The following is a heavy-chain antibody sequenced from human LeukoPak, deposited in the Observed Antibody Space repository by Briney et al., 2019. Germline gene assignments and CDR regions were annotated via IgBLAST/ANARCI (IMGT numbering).Heavy chain of an antibody. D-gene: IGHD3-10*01. V-gene: IGHV3-21*01. CDR3: ARGGYGSGSYYIVDY. CDR1: GFTFSSYS. CDR2: ISSSSSYI. Sequence: GGSLRLSCAASGFTFSSYSMNWVRQAPGKGLEWVSSISSSSSYIYYADSVKGRFTISRDNAKNSLYLQMNSLRAEGTAVYYCARGGYGSGSYYIVDYWGQGTLVTVSS. J-gene: IGHJ4*02.